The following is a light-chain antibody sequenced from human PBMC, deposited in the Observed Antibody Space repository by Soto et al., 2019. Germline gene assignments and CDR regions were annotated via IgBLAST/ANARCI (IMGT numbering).Light chain of an antibody. Sequence: EIVLTQSPATLSLSPGERATLSCRASQSVSSSYLAWYQQKPGQAPRLLIYGASSRATGIPDRFSGSGSGTDFTLTISRLEPEDFAVYYCQQYGSSPRSFGQGTKVDSK. CDR3: QQYGSSPRS. CDR2: GAS. V-gene: IGKV3-20*01. CDR1: QSVSSSY. J-gene: IGKJ1*01.